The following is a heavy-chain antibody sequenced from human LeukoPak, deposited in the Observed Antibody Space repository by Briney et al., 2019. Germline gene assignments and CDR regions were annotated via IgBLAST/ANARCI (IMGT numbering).Heavy chain of an antibody. Sequence: PSETLSLTCTVSGGSISSYYWSWIRQPAGKGLEWIGRIYTGGSTNYNPSLNSRVTMSVDTSKNQFSLRLSSVTAADTAVYYCARVTAAGTSVVFDPWGQGTLVTVSS. V-gene: IGHV4-4*07. CDR3: ARVTAAGTSVVFDP. CDR2: IYTGGST. CDR1: GGSISSYY. D-gene: IGHD6-13*01. J-gene: IGHJ5*02.